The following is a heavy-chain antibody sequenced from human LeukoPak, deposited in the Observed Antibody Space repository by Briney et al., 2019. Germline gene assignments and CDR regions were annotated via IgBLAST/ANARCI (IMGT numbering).Heavy chain of an antibody. J-gene: IGHJ4*02. Sequence: PGGSLRLSCAASGFTFSSYWMSWVRQAPGKGLEWVANIKQDGSEKYYVDSVKGRFTISRDNAKNSLYLQMNSLRAEDTAVYYCARDLVGYSSVGYFDYWGQGTLVTVSS. D-gene: IGHD6-19*01. V-gene: IGHV3-7*01. CDR3: ARDLVGYSSVGYFDY. CDR1: GFTFSSYW. CDR2: IKQDGSEK.